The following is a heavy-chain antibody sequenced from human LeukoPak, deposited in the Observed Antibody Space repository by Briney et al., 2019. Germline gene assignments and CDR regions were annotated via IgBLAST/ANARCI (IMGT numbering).Heavy chain of an antibody. D-gene: IGHD6-6*01. J-gene: IGHJ3*02. V-gene: IGHV4-59*01. CDR3: ARGPSIAARYDAFDI. Sequence: SETLSLTCTVSGDSISGYYWSWIRQPPGKGLEWIAFIHSSGTTNYSPSLKSRVSISVDTSNNQFSLNVNSVTAADTAVYYCARGPSIAARYDAFDIWGQGTMVTVSS. CDR2: IHSSGTT. CDR1: GDSISGYY.